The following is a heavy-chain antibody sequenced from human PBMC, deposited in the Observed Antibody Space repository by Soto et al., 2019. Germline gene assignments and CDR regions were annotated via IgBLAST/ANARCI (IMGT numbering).Heavy chain of an antibody. V-gene: IGHV1-18*01. CDR1: GYTFSNFG. Sequence: QVQLVQSGGEVKKPGASVKVSCKASGYTFSNFGLSWVRQAPGQVLELMGWISPYNVNTNYAQKLQGRLTMTTDTSTSTAYMELRSLRSDDTAVYYCARDRLGVSVTGGGFDSWGQGTLVTVSS. CDR2: ISPYNVNT. CDR3: ARDRLGVSVTGGGFDS. D-gene: IGHD2-8*01. J-gene: IGHJ4*02.